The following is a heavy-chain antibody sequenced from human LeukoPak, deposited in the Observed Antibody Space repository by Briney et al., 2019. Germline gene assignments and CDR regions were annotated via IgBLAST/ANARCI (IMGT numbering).Heavy chain of an antibody. CDR3: ARDRYCSSTSCLYYFDY. Sequence: GASVKVSCKASGYTFTSYYMHWVGQAPGQGGEWMGIINPSGGSTRYAQKFQGRVTKNRDTYTRTVYMEVRRLREGDTAVYYCARDRYCSSTSCLYYFDYWGQGTLVTVSS. CDR1: GYTFTSYY. V-gene: IGHV1-46*01. J-gene: IGHJ4*02. D-gene: IGHD2-2*01. CDR2: INPSGGST.